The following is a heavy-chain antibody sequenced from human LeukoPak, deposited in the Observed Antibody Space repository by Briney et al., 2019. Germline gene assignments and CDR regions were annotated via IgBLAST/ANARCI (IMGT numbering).Heavy chain of an antibody. V-gene: IGHV1-46*01. CDR1: GYTFTSYF. J-gene: IGHJ3*01. CDR3: ARDESRVAARQFSD. CDR2: INPSGGST. D-gene: IGHD6-13*01. Sequence: ASVKVSCKASGYTFTSYFIHWVRQAPGQGLEWMGVINPSGGSTTYAQRFQGRVTMTRDMSTSTLYMDLSSLTSEDTAVYYCARDESRVAARQFSDWGQGTMVTVSS.